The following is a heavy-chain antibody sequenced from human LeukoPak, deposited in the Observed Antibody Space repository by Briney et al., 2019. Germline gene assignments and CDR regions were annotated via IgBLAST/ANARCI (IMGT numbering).Heavy chain of an antibody. V-gene: IGHV4-61*02. CDR2: IYTSGST. CDR1: GGSISSGSYY. Sequence: SETLSLTCTVSGGSISSGSYYWSWIRQPAGRGLECIGRIYTSGSTNYNPSLKSRVTISVYTSKNHFSLKLSSVTVADPAVYYCARERYDYDYVWGSYRYAFDIWGQGTMVTVSS. CDR3: ARERYDYDYVWGSYRYAFDI. D-gene: IGHD3-16*02. J-gene: IGHJ3*02.